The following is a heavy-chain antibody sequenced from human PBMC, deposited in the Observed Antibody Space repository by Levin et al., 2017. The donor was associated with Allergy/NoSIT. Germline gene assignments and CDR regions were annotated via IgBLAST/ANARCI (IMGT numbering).Heavy chain of an antibody. CDR2: ISAYNGNP. Sequence: ASVKVSCKASGYTFTDYGVTWVRQAPGQGLEWMGWISAYNGNPNYAQNLQDRVTMSTDTSTSTAHMELRSLTFDDTAVYYCARDLTVTSPSNYHYGLDVWGQGTTVTVSS. D-gene: IGHD4-17*01. CDR1: GYTFTDYG. V-gene: IGHV1-18*01. CDR3: ARDLTVTSPSNYHYGLDV. J-gene: IGHJ6*02.